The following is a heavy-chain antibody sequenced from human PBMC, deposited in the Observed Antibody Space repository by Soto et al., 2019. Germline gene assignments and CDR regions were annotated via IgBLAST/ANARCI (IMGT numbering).Heavy chain of an antibody. CDR1: GYSINSDYY. Sequence: PSETLSLTCAVSGYSINSDYYWGWILQPPWKGLEWIGSVDHSGRTYYSPSLRSRLTIFIDTSKNQFSLRLTSVTAADTAMYFCAKKGYYPSGKINLFDSWGPGTLVTVSS. CDR2: VDHSGRT. J-gene: IGHJ4*02. D-gene: IGHD3-10*01. V-gene: IGHV4-38-2*01. CDR3: AKKGYYPSGKINLFDS.